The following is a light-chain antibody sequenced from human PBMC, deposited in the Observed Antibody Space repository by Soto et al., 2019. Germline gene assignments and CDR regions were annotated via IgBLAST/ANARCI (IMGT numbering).Light chain of an antibody. Sequence: DIQMTQSPSSLSASVGDIVTITCQASEGITNSLNWYQVKLGKAPNLLIYDASNLETGVPSRLSGGGSGTDFTFTISSLHPEDVGTYYCQQYGNLPFTFGPGTKVAIK. J-gene: IGKJ3*01. V-gene: IGKV1-33*01. CDR1: EGITNS. CDR2: DAS. CDR3: QQYGNLPFT.